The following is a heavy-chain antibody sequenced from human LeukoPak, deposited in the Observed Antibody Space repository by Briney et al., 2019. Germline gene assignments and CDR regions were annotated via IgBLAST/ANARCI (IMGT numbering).Heavy chain of an antibody. J-gene: IGHJ5*01. CDR1: GFTFDAYE. CDR3: ARGVYGRFDS. V-gene: IGHV3-48*03. Sequence: GGSLRLSCTASGFTFDAYEINWVRQAPGKGLEWVSYISGSGRTIYYADSVKGRFTISWDNAKNSVYLQMNRLRAEDTAVYYCARGVYGRFDSWGQGTLVTVSS. CDR2: ISGSGRTI. D-gene: IGHD2/OR15-2a*01.